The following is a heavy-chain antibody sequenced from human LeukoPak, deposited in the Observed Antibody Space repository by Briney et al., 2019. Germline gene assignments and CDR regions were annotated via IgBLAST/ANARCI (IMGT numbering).Heavy chain of an antibody. V-gene: IGHV4-30-4*08. Sequence: PSETLSLTCTVSGGSISSGDYYWSWIRQPPGKGLEWIGYIYYSGSTYYNPSLESRVTISVDTSKNQFSLKLSSVTAADTAVYYCARDGYCSSTSCSDDAFDIWGQGTMVTVSS. CDR1: GGSISSGDYY. CDR2: IYYSGST. J-gene: IGHJ3*02. CDR3: ARDGYCSSTSCSDDAFDI. D-gene: IGHD2-2*03.